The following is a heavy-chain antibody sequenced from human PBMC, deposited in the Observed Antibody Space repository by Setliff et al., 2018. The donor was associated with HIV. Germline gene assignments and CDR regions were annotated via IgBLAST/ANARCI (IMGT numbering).Heavy chain of an antibody. CDR2: ISWNSGGI. J-gene: IGHJ4*02. Sequence: GGSLRLSCAASGFTFDDYAMHWVRLTPGKGLEWVSGISWNSGGILYADSVKGRFTISRDNAKNSLYLQMNSLRVEDTALYYCARDLNWGFDYWGQGTLVTVSS. D-gene: IGHD7-27*01. V-gene: IGHV3-9*01. CDR3: ARDLNWGFDY. CDR1: GFTFDDYA.